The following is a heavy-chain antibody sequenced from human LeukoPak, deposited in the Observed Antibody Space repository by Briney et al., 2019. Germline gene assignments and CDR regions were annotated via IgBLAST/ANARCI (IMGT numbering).Heavy chain of an antibody. CDR3: ASDIVVVVAATFDY. V-gene: IGHV3-21*01. J-gene: IGHJ4*02. CDR1: GFTFSSYS. D-gene: IGHD2-15*01. Sequence: PGGSLRLSCAASGFTFSSYSMNWVRQAPGKGLEWVSSISSSSSYIYYADSVKGRFTISRDNSKNTLYLQMNSLRAEDTAVYYCASDIVVVVAATFDYWGQGTLVTVSS. CDR2: ISSSSSYI.